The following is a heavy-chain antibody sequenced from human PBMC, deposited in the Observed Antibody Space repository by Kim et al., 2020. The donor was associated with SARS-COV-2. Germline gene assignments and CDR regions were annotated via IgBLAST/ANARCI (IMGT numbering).Heavy chain of an antibody. CDR3: ARHELSGVIFY. V-gene: IGHV4-39*01. Sequence: SETLSLTCTVSGGSISSSSYYWGWIRQPPGKGLEWIGSIYYSGSTYYNPSLKSRVTISVDTSKNQFSLKLSSVTAADTAVYYCARHELSGVIFYWGQGTLVTVSS. CDR1: GGSISSSSYY. D-gene: IGHD2-21*01. J-gene: IGHJ4*02. CDR2: IYYSGST.